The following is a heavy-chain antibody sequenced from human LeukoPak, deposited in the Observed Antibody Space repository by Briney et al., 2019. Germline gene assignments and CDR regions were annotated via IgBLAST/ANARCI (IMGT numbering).Heavy chain of an antibody. CDR2: IYYSGST. Sequence: PSETLSLTCTVSGGSTSGYYWSWIRQPAGKGLEWIGSIYYSGSTYYNPSLKSRVTISVDTSKNQFSLKLSSVTAADTAVYYCASRSLRFHFDYWGQGTLVTVSS. D-gene: IGHD3-3*01. V-gene: IGHV4-59*05. CDR1: GGSTSGYY. CDR3: ASRSLRFHFDY. J-gene: IGHJ4*02.